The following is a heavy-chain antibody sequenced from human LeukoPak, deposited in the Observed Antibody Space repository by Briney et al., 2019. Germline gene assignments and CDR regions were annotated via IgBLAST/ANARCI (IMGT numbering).Heavy chain of an antibody. V-gene: IGHV4-34*01. CDR3: ARLVVPAQQYHYYMDV. J-gene: IGHJ6*03. CDR1: VGALNVDD. D-gene: IGHD2-15*01. CDR2: INHIGTT. Sequence: SETLSLTCNVSVGALNVDDWTWRRQPPGKGVEWISEINHIGTTNHNPSLKSRVSVSTDTSKNQFFLKLTSVTAADTALYSRARLVVPAQQYHYYMDVWGEGTTVTVSS.